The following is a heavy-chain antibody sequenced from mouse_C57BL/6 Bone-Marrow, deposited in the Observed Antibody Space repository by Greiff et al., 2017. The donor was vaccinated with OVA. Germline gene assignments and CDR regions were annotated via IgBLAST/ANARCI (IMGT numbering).Heavy chain of an antibody. CDR3: ARETPFTTGSSYRGY. CDR1: GFNFTNTY. Sequence: EVQLQESVAELVRPGASVKLSCTASGFNFTNTYMHWVKQRPEQGLEWIGRIDPANGNTKYAPKFQGKATLTADTSSNTAYLQLSSLTSEDTAIDYCARETPFTTGSSYRGYWGQGTTLTVSS. CDR2: IDPANGNT. D-gene: IGHD1-1*01. J-gene: IGHJ2*01. V-gene: IGHV14-3*01.